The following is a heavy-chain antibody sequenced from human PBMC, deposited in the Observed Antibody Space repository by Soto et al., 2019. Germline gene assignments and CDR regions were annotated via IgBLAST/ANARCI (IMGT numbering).Heavy chain of an antibody. V-gene: IGHV3-23*01. D-gene: IGHD2-2*01. CDR1: GFTFSSYA. CDR3: AKDQGALPAEGTRDYYYYGTDV. J-gene: IGHJ6*02. CDR2: ISGSGGST. Sequence: GGSLRLSCAASGFTFSSYAMSWVRQAPGKGLEWVSAISGSGGSTYYADSVKGRFTISRDNSKNTLYLQTNSLRAEDTAVYYCAKDQGALPAEGTRDYYYYGTDVWGQGTTVTVSS.